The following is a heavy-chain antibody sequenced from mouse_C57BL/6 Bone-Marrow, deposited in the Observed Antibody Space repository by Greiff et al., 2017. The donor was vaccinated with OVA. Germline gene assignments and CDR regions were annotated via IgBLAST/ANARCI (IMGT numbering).Heavy chain of an antibody. CDR1: GFTFSSYA. J-gene: IGHJ4*01. Sequence: DVHLVESGGGLVKPGGSLKLSCAASGFTFSSYAMSWVRQTPEKRLEWVATISDGGSYTYYPDNVKGRFTITRDKAKNNLYLQMSHLKSEDTAMYYCARDEGDYAMDYWGQGTSVTVSS. CDR3: ARDEGDYAMDY. CDR2: ISDGGSYT. V-gene: IGHV5-4*01. D-gene: IGHD2-13*01.